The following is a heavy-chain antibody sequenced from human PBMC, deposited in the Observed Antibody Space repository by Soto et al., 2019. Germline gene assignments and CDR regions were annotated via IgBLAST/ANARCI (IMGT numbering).Heavy chain of an antibody. D-gene: IGHD2-8*01. J-gene: IGHJ6*02. Sequence: GGSLRLSCAASGFTFSSYAMHWVRQAPGKGLEWVAVISYDGSNKYYADSVKGRFTISRDNSKNTLYLQMNSLRAEDTAVYYCARDGSNIEYCTNGVCYDYYYGMDVWGQGTTVTVSS. CDR3: ARDGSNIEYCTNGVCYDYYYGMDV. CDR2: ISYDGSNK. CDR1: GFTFSSYA. V-gene: IGHV3-30-3*01.